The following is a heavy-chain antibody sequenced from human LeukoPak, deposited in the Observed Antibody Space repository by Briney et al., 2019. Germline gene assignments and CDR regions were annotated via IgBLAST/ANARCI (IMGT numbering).Heavy chain of an antibody. V-gene: IGHV3-9*01. CDR2: ISWNSGSI. Sequence: GGSLRLSCAASGFTFDDYAMHWVRQAPGKGLEWVSGISWNSGSIGYADSVKGRFTISRDNAKNSLYLQMNSLRAEDTALYYCARTTTVTKSPDYWGQGTLVTVSS. J-gene: IGHJ4*02. D-gene: IGHD4-17*01. CDR3: ARTTTVTKSPDY. CDR1: GFTFDDYA.